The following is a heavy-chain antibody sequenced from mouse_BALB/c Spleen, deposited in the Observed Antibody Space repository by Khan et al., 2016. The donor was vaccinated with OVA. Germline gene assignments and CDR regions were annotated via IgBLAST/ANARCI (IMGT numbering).Heavy chain of an antibody. Sequence: QIQLVQSGPELKKPGETVKISCKASGYTFTNYGMNWVKQSPGKALKWIGWINTHTGEPTYADDFKGRFAFSLETSASSAYLQINNLKNEDTATYFCARPPYYSYTLDYWGQGTSVTVSS. D-gene: IGHD2-10*01. CDR2: INTHTGEP. V-gene: IGHV9-3-1*01. J-gene: IGHJ4*01. CDR1: GYTFTNYG. CDR3: ARPPYYSYTLDY.